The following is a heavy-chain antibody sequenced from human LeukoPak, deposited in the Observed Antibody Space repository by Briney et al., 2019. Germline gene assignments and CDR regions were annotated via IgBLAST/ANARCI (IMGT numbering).Heavy chain of an antibody. CDR2: IYYSGST. V-gene: IGHV4-39*01. Sequence: KPSETLSLTCTVSGGSISSSSYYWGWIRQPPGKGLEWIVSIYYSGSTYYNPSLKSRVTISVDTSKNQFSLKLSSVTAADTAVYYCASLYPRYSSSWYGREPSYYYYYMDVWGKGTTVTISS. D-gene: IGHD6-13*01. CDR1: GGSISSSSYY. J-gene: IGHJ6*03. CDR3: ASLYPRYSSSWYGREPSYYYYYMDV.